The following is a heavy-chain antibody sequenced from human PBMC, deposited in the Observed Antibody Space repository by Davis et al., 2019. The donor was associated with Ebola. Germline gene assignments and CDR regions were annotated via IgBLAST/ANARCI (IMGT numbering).Heavy chain of an antibody. Sequence: PSETLSLTCTVSGGSISSYYWSWIRQPPGKGLEWIGYIYYSGSTNYNPSLKSRVTISVDTSKNQFSLKLSSVTAADTAVYYCARFYGEEGWFDPWGQGTLVTVSS. CDR2: IYYSGST. D-gene: IGHD3-10*01. V-gene: IGHV4-59*08. CDR1: GGSISSYY. CDR3: ARFYGEEGWFDP. J-gene: IGHJ5*02.